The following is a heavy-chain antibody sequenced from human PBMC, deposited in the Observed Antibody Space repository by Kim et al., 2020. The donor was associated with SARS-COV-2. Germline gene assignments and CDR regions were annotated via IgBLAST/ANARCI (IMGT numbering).Heavy chain of an antibody. CDR2: IYYSGST. Sequence: SETLSLTCTVSGGSISSGGYYWSWIRQHPGKGLEWIGYIYYSGSTYYNPSLKSRVTISVDTSKNQFSLKLSSVTAADTAVYYCAINYYDSSGYYPDAFDIWGQGTMVTVSS. CDR1: GGSISSGGYY. J-gene: IGHJ3*02. CDR3: AINYYDSSGYYPDAFDI. V-gene: IGHV4-31*03. D-gene: IGHD3-22*01.